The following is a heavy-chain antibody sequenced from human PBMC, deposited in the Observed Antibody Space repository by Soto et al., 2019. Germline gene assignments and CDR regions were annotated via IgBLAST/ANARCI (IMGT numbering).Heavy chain of an antibody. V-gene: IGHV1-69*01. D-gene: IGHD6-13*01. CDR2: IIPKFVTP. J-gene: IGHJ4*02. CDR1: GGTFSNYA. Sequence: QVQLVQSGADLQKPGSSVNVSCKASGGTFSNYAFSWVRQAPGQGLEWMGGIIPKFVTPNYAHQFHGRLTITADESTSTVYMELNSLRSDDSAVYYCARGPEDSSSWYFGDWGQGTQITVSS. CDR3: ARGPEDSSSWYFGD.